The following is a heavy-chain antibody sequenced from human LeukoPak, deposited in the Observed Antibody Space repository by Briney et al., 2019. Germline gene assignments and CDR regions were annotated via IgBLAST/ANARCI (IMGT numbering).Heavy chain of an antibody. Sequence: SETLSLTCTVSSGSINNYYWSWIRQTPGKGLEWIGYILSSGSTNYNPSVKSRVTISVDTSKNQFSLKLSSVTAADTAVYYCARTNQISETAFDVWGPGSVVIVTS. J-gene: IGHJ3*01. CDR3: ARTNQISETAFDV. V-gene: IGHV4-59*01. CDR2: ILSSGST. D-gene: IGHD1-14*01. CDR1: SGSINNYY.